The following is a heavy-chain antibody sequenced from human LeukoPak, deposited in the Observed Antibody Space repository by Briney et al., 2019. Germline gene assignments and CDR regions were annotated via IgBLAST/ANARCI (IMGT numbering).Heavy chain of an antibody. CDR3: ARAPMVRGVSGAFDI. D-gene: IGHD3-10*01. CDR2: INHSGST. J-gene: IGHJ3*02. CDR1: GGSFSGYY. Sequence: PSETLSLTCGVYGGSFSGYYWSWIRQPPGKGLEWIGEINHSGSTNYNPSLKSRVTISVDKSKNQFSLKLSSVAAADTAVYYCARAPMVRGVSGAFDIWGQGTMVTVSS. V-gene: IGHV4-34*01.